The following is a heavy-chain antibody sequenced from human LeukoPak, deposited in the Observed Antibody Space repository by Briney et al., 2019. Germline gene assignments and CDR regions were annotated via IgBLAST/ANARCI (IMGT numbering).Heavy chain of an antibody. CDR3: AKDGESGIQYTQGYFDY. Sequence: TGGSLRLSCVASGFSFSDYAIYWVRQTPGKGLEWVAFIRYDGSNKIYADSVKGRFTIPRDNSYNTVYLQMTGLRAEDTAVYYCAKDGESGIQYTQGYFDYWGQGTLVTVSS. CDR1: GFSFSDYA. CDR2: IRYDGSNK. J-gene: IGHJ4*02. D-gene: IGHD1-1*01. V-gene: IGHV3-30*02.